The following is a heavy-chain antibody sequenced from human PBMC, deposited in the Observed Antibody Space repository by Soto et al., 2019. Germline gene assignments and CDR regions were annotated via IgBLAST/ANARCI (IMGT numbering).Heavy chain of an antibody. J-gene: IGHJ3*02. CDR2: INPNSGGT. CDR1: GYTFTGYY. V-gene: IGHV1-2*04. CDR3: ARDRREEIVRDDAFDI. D-gene: IGHD6-6*01. Sequence: EASVKVSCKASGYTFTGYYMHWVRQAPGQGLEWMGWINPNSGGTNYAQKFQGWVTMTRDTSISTAYMELSRLRSDDTAVYYCARDRREEIVRDDAFDIWGQGTMVTVSS.